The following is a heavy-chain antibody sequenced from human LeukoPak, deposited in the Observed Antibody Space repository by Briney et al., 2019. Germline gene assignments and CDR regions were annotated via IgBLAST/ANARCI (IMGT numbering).Heavy chain of an antibody. Sequence: PSETLSLTCTVSGYSISSGYYWGWIRQPPGKGLEWIGSIYHSGSTYYNPSLKSRVTISVDTSKNQFSLKLSSVTAADTAVYYCARDSYYYGSGSYYIDYWGQGTLVTVSS. CDR3: ARDSYYYGSGSYYIDY. CDR1: GYSISSGYY. D-gene: IGHD3-10*01. CDR2: IYHSGST. J-gene: IGHJ4*02. V-gene: IGHV4-38-2*02.